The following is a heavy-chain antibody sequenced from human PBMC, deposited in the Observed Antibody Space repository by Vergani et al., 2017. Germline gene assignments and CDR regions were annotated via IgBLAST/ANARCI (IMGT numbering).Heavy chain of an antibody. Sequence: QVQLVESGGGVVQLGRPLRLSCAASGFTFNQYGMHWVRQAPGKGLEWVAVTWYDGNNKQYADSVKGRFTISRDNSKRTMYLQMNSLRDEDTGVYYCARDLRLLYNRFDPWGQGTLVTVSS. V-gene: IGHV3-33*01. CDR1: GFTFNQYG. D-gene: IGHD1-14*01. CDR2: TWYDGNNK. J-gene: IGHJ5*02. CDR3: ARDLRLLYNRFDP.